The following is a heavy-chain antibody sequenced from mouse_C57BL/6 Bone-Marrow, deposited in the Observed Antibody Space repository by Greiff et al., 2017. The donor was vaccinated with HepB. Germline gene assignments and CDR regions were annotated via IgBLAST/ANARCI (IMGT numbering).Heavy chain of an antibody. CDR3: ARDKGTRWYFDV. V-gene: IGHV5-16*01. J-gene: IGHJ1*03. D-gene: IGHD3-3*01. Sequence: DVKLVESEGGLVQPGSSMKLSCTASGFTFSDYYMAWVRQVPEKGLEWVANINYDGSSTYYLDSLKSRFIISRDNAKNILYLQMSSLKSEDTATYYCARDKGTRWYFDVWGTGTTVTVSS. CDR2: INYDGSST. CDR1: GFTFSDYY.